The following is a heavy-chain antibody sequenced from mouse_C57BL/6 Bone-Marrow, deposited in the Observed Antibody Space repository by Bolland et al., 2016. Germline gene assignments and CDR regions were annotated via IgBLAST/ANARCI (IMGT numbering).Heavy chain of an antibody. V-gene: IGHV1-81*01. J-gene: IGHJ4*01. D-gene: IGHD2-2*01. Sequence: RSGNTYYNEKFKGKATLTADKSSSTAYMELRSLTSEDSAVYFCARWLPRGAMDYLGQGTS. CDR3: ARWLPRGAMDY. CDR2: RSGNT.